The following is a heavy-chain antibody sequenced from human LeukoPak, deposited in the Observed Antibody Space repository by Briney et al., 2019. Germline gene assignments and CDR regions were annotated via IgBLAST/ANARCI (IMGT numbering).Heavy chain of an antibody. D-gene: IGHD5-18*01. Sequence: GGSLRLSCAASGFTFSSYAMSWVRQAPGKGLEWVGRIKSKTDGGTTDYAAPVKGRFTISRDDSKNTLYLQMNSLKTEDTAVYYCTTGGRGYSFLDYWGQGTLVTVSS. CDR3: TTGGRGYSFLDY. J-gene: IGHJ4*02. CDR1: GFTFSSYA. V-gene: IGHV3-15*01. CDR2: IKSKTDGGTT.